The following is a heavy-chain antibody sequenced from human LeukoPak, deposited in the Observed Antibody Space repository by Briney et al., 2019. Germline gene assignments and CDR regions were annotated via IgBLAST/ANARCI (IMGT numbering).Heavy chain of an antibody. Sequence: GGSLRLSCAASGFTFSSYSMNWLRQAPGKGLEWVSYISISSSTIYYADSVKGRFTISRDKSKNTLYLQMNSLRAEDTAVYYCAKDYYYDSSGYGYWGQGTLVTVSS. D-gene: IGHD3-22*01. CDR1: GFTFSSYS. V-gene: IGHV3-48*01. J-gene: IGHJ4*02. CDR3: AKDYYYDSSGYGY. CDR2: ISISSSTI.